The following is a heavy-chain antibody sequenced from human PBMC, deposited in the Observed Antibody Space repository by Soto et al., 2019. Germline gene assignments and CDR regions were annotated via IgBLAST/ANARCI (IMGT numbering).Heavy chain of an antibody. CDR3: ALLLGGDGDKPFFDY. D-gene: IGHD3-16*01. V-gene: IGHV2-5*02. Sequence: QITLKESGPTLVKPTQTLTLTCTFSGFSLSTSGVGVGWIRQPPGKALEWLALIYWDDDKRYSPSLKSRLTITKDTSKTQVVLTMPNMDPVDTATYYCALLLGGDGDKPFFDYWGQGTLVTVSS. CDR2: IYWDDDK. J-gene: IGHJ4*02. CDR1: GFSLSTSGVG.